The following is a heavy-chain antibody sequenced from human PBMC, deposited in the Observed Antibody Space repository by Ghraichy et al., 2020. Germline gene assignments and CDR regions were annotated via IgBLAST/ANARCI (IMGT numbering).Heavy chain of an antibody. Sequence: GESLNISCAASGFTFSIYGMHWVRQAPGKGLEWVAFIRFDGSHKYYADSVKGRFTISRDNSKNTLYLQMNGLRAEDTAVYYCAKSAPGMYDSSGWCFDPWGQGTLVTVSS. CDR3: AKSAPGMYDSSGWCFDP. V-gene: IGHV3-30*02. J-gene: IGHJ5*02. CDR1: GFTFSIYG. CDR2: IRFDGSHK. D-gene: IGHD3-22*01.